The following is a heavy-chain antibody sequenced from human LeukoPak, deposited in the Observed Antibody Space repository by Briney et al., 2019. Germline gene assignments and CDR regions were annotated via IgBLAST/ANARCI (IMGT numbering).Heavy chain of an antibody. V-gene: IGHV3-66*01. CDR3: ARALYSSGSYYFDY. CDR2: IYSGGST. CDR1: GFTVSSNY. J-gene: IGHJ4*02. D-gene: IGHD6-19*01. Sequence: PGGSLRLSCAASGFTVSSNYMSWVRQAPGKGLEWVSVIYSGGSTYYADSVKGRFTTSRDNSKNTLYLQMNSLRAEDTAVYYCARALYSSGSYYFDYWGQGTLVTVSS.